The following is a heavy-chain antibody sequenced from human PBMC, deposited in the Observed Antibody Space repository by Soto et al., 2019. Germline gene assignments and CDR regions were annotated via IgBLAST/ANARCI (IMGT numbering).Heavy chain of an antibody. CDR3: ARDVQESGPHDYYYYGMDV. CDR2: IYYSRST. V-gene: IGHV4-59*01. J-gene: IGHJ6*02. D-gene: IGHD3-3*01. Sequence: SETLSLTCTVSGGSISSYYSSWIRQRPGQGMDWNGYIYYSRSTNYNHSRKSRVTISVDTSKNQFTLKLSSVTAAATDVYYCARDVQESGPHDYYYYGMDVWGQGTTVTVS. CDR1: GGSISSYY.